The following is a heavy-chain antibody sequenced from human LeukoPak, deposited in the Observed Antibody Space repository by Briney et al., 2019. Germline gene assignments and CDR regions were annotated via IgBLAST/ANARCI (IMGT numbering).Heavy chain of an antibody. CDR3: AKATHRYSGSYPYYFDY. Sequence: GGSLRLSCAASGFTFSSYAMSWVRQAPGKGLGWVSAISGSGGSTYYADSVKGRFTISRDNSKNTLYLQMNSLRAEDTAVYYCAKATHRYSGSYPYYFDYWGQGTLVTVSS. CDR2: ISGSGGST. V-gene: IGHV3-23*01. D-gene: IGHD1-26*01. CDR1: GFTFSSYA. J-gene: IGHJ4*02.